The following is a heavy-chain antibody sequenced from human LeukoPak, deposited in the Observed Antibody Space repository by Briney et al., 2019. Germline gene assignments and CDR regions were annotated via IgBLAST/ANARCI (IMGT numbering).Heavy chain of an antibody. J-gene: IGHJ4*02. V-gene: IGHV3-66*01. CDR3: ARETYGDPEGFDY. CDR2: IYSGGST. D-gene: IGHD4-17*01. CDR1: GFTFSTYA. Sequence: GGSLRLSCAAAGFTFSTYAMNWVRQAPGKGLEWVSVIYSGGSTYYADSVKGRFTISRDNSKNTLYLQMNSLRAEDTAVYYCARETYGDPEGFDYWGQGTLVTVSS.